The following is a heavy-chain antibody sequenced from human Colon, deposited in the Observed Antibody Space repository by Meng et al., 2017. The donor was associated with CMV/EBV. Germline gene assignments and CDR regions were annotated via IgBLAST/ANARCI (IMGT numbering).Heavy chain of an antibody. CDR2: MNPNSGNT. J-gene: IGHJ4*02. D-gene: IGHD2-2*02. CDR3: ATAHTVLLGHCTSTTCYTLDS. Sequence: ASVKVSCKASGYTFTSYDINWVRQATGQGLEWMGWMNPNSGNTGYAQKFQGRVTMTRNTSISTAYMELSSLRSEDTAVYYCATAHTVLLGHCTSTTCYTLDSWGQGTLVTVS. CDR1: GYTFTSYD. V-gene: IGHV1-8*01.